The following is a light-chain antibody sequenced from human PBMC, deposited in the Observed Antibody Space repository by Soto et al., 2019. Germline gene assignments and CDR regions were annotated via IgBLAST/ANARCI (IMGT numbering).Light chain of an antibody. CDR3: SSYTSSSSYV. CDR2: MVS. J-gene: IGLJ1*01. V-gene: IGLV2-14*01. Sequence: QSVLTQPASVSGSPGQSITISCTGTSSDVGNYNYVSWYQQYPGRVPKLLIYMVSNRPSGVSNRFSGSKSGNTASLTISGLQAEDGADYYCSSYTSSSSYVFGTGTKVTV. CDR1: SSDVGNYNY.